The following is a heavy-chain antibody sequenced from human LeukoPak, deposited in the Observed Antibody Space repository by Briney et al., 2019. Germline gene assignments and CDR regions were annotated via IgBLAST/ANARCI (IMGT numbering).Heavy chain of an antibody. CDR1: GGSISSYY. V-gene: IGHV4-59*01. CDR3: ARGKGLYDILTGYYPRVGMDV. Sequence: SETLSLTCTVSGGSISSYYWSWIRQPPGKGLEWIGYIYYSGSTNYNPSLKSRVTISVDTSKNQFSLKLSSVTAADTAVYYCARGKGLYDILTGYYPRVGMDVWGRGTTVTVSS. J-gene: IGHJ6*02. D-gene: IGHD3-9*01. CDR2: IYYSGST.